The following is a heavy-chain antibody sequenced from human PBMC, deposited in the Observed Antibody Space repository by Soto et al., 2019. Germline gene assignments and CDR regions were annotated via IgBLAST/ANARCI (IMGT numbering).Heavy chain of an antibody. CDR2: ISSSSSYI. V-gene: IGHV3-21*01. CDR3: SRYGGYCSFCSYDSASYDYDTLV. J-gene: IGHJ6*02. D-gene: IGHD2-15*01. CDR1: GFTFSSYS. Sequence: GGSLKLSCAVSGFTFSSYSMNWVRQAPGKGLEWVSSISSSSSYIYYADSVKGRFTISRDNAKNSPYLQMNSLSSEDTAVYYCSRYGGYCSFCSYDSASYDYDTLVWRDGPTVTV.